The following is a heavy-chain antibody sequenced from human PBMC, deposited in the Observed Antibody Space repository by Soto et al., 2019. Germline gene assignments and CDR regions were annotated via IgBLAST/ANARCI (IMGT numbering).Heavy chain of an antibody. J-gene: IGHJ4*02. CDR3: ARDPYYYDSSPFDY. D-gene: IGHD3-22*01. CDR1: GFTFSSYW. CDR2: IDSDEITT. Sequence: PGGALRLSCAASGFTFSSYWMHWVRQAPGKGLVWVSRIDSDEITTTYADSVKGRFTISRDNAKNTLFLQMNSLRAEDTAVYYCARDPYYYDSSPFDYWGQGTLVNVSS. V-gene: IGHV3-74*01.